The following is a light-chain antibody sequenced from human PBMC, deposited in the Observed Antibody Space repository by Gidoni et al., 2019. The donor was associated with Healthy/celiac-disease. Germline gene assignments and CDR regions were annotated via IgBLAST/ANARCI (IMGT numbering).Light chain of an antibody. CDR3: QQYGSSPWT. CDR1: QSVSSSY. Sequence: EIVFTQSPGTLSLSPGERATLSCRASQSVSSSYLAWYQQKPGQAPRLLIYGASSRATGIPDRFSGSGSGTDFTLNISRLEPEDFAVYYCQQYGSSPWTFGQGTKVEIK. J-gene: IGKJ1*01. V-gene: IGKV3-20*01. CDR2: GAS.